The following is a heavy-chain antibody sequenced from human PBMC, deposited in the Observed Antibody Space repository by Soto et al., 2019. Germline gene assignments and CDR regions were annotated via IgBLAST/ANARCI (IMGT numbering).Heavy chain of an antibody. Sequence: GGSLRLSCADSGFAFGNSWMNWVRQAPGKGLEWVANINQDGSNKNYVDSVKGRFTISRDNAKKSLYLQMNSLRAEDTAVYYCATTSAAGKYYYGMDVWGQGTTVTVSS. V-gene: IGHV3-7*01. J-gene: IGHJ6*02. D-gene: IGHD6-13*01. CDR1: GFAFGNSW. CDR2: INQDGSNK. CDR3: ATTSAAGKYYYGMDV.